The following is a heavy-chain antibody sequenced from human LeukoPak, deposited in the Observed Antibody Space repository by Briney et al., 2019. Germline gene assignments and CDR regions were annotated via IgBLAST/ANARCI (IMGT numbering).Heavy chain of an antibody. D-gene: IGHD2-2*01. V-gene: IGHV1-46*01. CDR1: GYTFTSYY. CDR3: ARDHTLSYQLLNSYYYYGMDV. CDR2: INPSGGST. Sequence: GASVKVSCKASGYTFTSYYMHWVRQAPGQGLEWMGIINPSGGSTSYAQKFQGRVTMTRDTSTSTVYMELSSLRSEDTAVYYCARDHTLSYQLLNSYYYYGMDVWGQGTTVTVSS. J-gene: IGHJ6*02.